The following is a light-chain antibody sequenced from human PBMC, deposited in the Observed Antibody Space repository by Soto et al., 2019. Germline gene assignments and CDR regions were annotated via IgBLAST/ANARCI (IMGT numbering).Light chain of an antibody. Sequence: DVLLTQSPSALSASLGDRVTITCRASQGLGHFLAWYQHKTGEAPRLLIYHASTLESGVPSRFGGSGSGTEFTLTISRLQHDDVATYYCQQYETYSVGTFGQGTKVEIK. CDR1: QGLGHF. CDR2: HAS. CDR3: QQYETYSVGT. V-gene: IGKV1-5*01. J-gene: IGKJ1*01.